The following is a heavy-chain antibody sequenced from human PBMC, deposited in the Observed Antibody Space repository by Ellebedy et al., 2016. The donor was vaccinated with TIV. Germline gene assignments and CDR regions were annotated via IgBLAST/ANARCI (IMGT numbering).Heavy chain of an antibody. V-gene: IGHV4-59*01. CDR1: GGSISSYY. CDR2: IYYSGST. D-gene: IGHD1-1*01. Sequence: SETLSLXXTVSGGSISSYYWSWIRQPPGKGLEWIGYIYYSGSTNYNPSPKSRVTISVDTSKNQFSLKLSSVTAADTAVYYCASTPNDWRFDAFDIWGQGTMVTVSS. J-gene: IGHJ3*02. CDR3: ASTPNDWRFDAFDI.